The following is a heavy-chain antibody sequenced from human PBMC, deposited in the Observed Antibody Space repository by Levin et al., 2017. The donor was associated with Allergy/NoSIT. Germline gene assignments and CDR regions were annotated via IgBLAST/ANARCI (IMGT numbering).Heavy chain of an antibody. CDR2: IYTSGST. CDR1: GGSISSGSYY. J-gene: IGHJ5*02. D-gene: IGHD6-13*01. V-gene: IGHV4-61*02. CDR3: ARDEGYSSSWYGWFDP. Sequence: PSETLSLTCTVSGGSISSGSYYWSWIRQPAGKGLEWIGRIYTSGSTNYNPSLKSRVTISVDTSKNQFSLKLSSVTAADTAVYYCARDEGYSSSWYGWFDPWGQGTLVTVSS.